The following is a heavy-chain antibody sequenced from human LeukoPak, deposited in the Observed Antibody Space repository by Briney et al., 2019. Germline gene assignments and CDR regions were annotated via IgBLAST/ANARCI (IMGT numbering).Heavy chain of an antibody. CDR2: IYTSGST. CDR1: GGSISSYY. Sequence: SETLSLTCTVPGGSISSYYWSWIRQPPGKGLEWIGYIYTSGSTNYNPSLKSRVTISVDTSKNQFSLKLSSVTAADTAVYYCARHYRAKGPIFDYWGQGTLVTVSS. V-gene: IGHV4-4*09. J-gene: IGHJ4*02. D-gene: IGHD3-16*02. CDR3: ARHYRAKGPIFDY.